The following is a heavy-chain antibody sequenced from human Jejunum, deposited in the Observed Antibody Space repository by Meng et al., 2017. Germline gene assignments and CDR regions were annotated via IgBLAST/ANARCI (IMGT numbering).Heavy chain of an antibody. J-gene: IGHJ2*01. Sequence: QVQPQESGPGLVKPSGTLSLPCAVSGDSISSSKGWSWVRQPPGKGLEWIGEIYHNGSTTYNPSLKSRVTISVDKSNKQFSLTLSSVTAADTAVYYCARLGYCSGGTCYAPWYFDLWGRGTLVTVSS. D-gene: IGHD2-15*01. CDR2: IYHNGST. CDR3: ARLGYCSGGTCYAPWYFDL. V-gene: IGHV4-4*02. CDR1: GDSISSSKG.